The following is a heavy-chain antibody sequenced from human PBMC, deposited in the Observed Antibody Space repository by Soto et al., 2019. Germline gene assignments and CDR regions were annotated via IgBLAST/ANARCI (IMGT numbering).Heavy chain of an antibody. CDR1: GFTFCDYP. CDR2: IRSKAYGGTT. V-gene: IGHV3-49*04. CDR3: ARPETFYYDSSDYSALDY. J-gene: IGHJ4*02. D-gene: IGHD3-22*01. Sequence: GGSLRLSCTASGFTFCDYPMGWVRQAPGKGLEWVGFIRSKAYGGTTEYAASVKGRFTISRDDSKSIAYLQMNSLKTEDTAVYYCARPETFYYDSSDYSALDYWGQGTLVTDS.